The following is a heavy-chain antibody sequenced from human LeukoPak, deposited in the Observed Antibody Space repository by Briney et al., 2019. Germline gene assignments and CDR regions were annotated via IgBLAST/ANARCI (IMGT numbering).Heavy chain of an antibody. J-gene: IGHJ4*02. CDR1: GGSFSGYY. V-gene: IGHV4-34*01. D-gene: IGHD6-19*01. Sequence: PSETLSLTCAVYGGSFSGYYWSWIRQPPGKGLEWIGEINHSGSTNYNPSLKSRVTTSVDTSKNQFSLKLSSVTAADTAVYYCASARMAVADYWGQGTLVTVSS. CDR2: INHSGST. CDR3: ASARMAVADY.